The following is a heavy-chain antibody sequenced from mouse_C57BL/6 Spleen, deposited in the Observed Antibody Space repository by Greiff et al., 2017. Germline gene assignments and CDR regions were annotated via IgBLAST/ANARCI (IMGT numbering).Heavy chain of an antibody. CDR1: GYAFTNYL. Sequence: VKVVESGAELVRPGTSVKVSCKASGYAFTNYLIEWVKQRPGQGLEWIGVINPGSGGTNYNEKFKGKATLTADKSSSTAYMQLSSLTSEDSAVYFCARSDYGSSPFAYWGQGTLVTVSA. CDR2: INPGSGGT. V-gene: IGHV1-54*01. CDR3: ARSDYGSSPFAY. D-gene: IGHD1-1*01. J-gene: IGHJ3*01.